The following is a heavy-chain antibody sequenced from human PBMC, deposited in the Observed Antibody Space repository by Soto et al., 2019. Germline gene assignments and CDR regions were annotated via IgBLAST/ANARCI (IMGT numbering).Heavy chain of an antibody. CDR3: AGVTTVTTIDY. Sequence: SETLSLTCAVSGGSISSGGYSWSWIRQPPGKGLEWIGYIYHSGSTYYNPSLKSRVTISVDRSKNQFSLKLSSVTAADTAVYYCAGVTTVTTIDYWGQGTLVTVSS. CDR2: IYHSGST. J-gene: IGHJ4*02. CDR1: GGSISSGGYS. D-gene: IGHD4-17*01. V-gene: IGHV4-30-2*01.